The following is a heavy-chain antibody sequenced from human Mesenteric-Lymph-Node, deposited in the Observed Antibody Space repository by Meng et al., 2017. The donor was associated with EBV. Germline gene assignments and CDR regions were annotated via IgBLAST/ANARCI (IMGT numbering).Heavy chain of an antibody. Sequence: QVQLQEWGPGLVKPSGTLSLTCAVSGASISGPNWWSWVRQPPGKGLEWIGEVYHSGSTNYNPSLKSRVSMSVDTSKNHFSLKLTSVTAADTAMYYCAEVLNGYYYFDYWGQGTLVTVSS. CDR1: GASISGPNW. J-gene: IGHJ4*02. V-gene: IGHV4-4*02. D-gene: IGHD3-22*01. CDR2: VYHSGST. CDR3: AEVLNGYYYFDY.